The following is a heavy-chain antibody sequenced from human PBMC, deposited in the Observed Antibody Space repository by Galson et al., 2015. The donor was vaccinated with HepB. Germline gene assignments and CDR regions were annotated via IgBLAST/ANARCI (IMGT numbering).Heavy chain of an antibody. CDR3: ARVLISRAQTDRDLGF. D-gene: IGHD2-21*02. V-gene: IGHV3-30-3*01. J-gene: IGHJ1*01. CDR1: GFTFTSYG. CDR2: ISFDGSNN. Sequence: SLRLSCAASGFTFTSYGLHWVRQAPGKGLEWVASISFDGSNNFYADSVKGRFTISRDNSQNTLSLHMDSLRGDDTAVYYCARVLISRAQTDRDLGFWGQGALVIVSS.